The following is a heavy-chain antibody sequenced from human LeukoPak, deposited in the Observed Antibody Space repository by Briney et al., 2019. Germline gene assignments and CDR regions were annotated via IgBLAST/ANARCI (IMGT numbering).Heavy chain of an antibody. Sequence: GSSVKVSCKASGGTFSSYAISWVRQAPGQGLEWMGRIIPILGIANYAQKFQGRVTITADKSTSTAYMELSSLRSEDAAVYYCARDIAAADPAPHYWGQGTLVTVSS. V-gene: IGHV1-69*04. D-gene: IGHD6-13*01. CDR2: IIPILGIA. J-gene: IGHJ4*02. CDR3: ARDIAAADPAPHY. CDR1: GGTFSSYA.